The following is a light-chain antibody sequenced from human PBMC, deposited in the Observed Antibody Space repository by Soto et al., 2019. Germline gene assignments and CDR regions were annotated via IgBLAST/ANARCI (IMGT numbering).Light chain of an antibody. J-gene: IGLJ2*01. CDR1: SSDVGGYNH. Sequence: QSALTQPASVSGSPGQSITISCTGSSSDVGGYNHVSWYQQHPGKAPKRMIYEVSNRPSGVSNRFSGSKSGNTASLTISGLQAEDEADYYCSSYTTSTTRIIFGGGTKLTVL. CDR3: SSYTTSTTRII. V-gene: IGLV2-14*01. CDR2: EVS.